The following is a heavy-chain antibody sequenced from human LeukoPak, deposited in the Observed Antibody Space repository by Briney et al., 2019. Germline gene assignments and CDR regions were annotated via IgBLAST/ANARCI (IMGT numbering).Heavy chain of an antibody. CDR3: AKLMTTVTNGGDDY. V-gene: IGHV3-23*01. CDR1: GFTFSNYA. D-gene: IGHD4-17*01. Sequence: GGSLRLSCAASGFTFSNYATSWVRQAPGKGLEWVSGISASGGSTYYADSVKGRFTISRDDSKNTLYLQMNSLRAEDTAVYYCAKLMTTVTNGGDDYWGQGTLVTVSS. J-gene: IGHJ4*02. CDR2: ISASGGST.